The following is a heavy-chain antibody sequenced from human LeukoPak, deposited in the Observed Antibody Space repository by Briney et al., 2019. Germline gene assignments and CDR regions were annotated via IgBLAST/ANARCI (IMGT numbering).Heavy chain of an antibody. V-gene: IGHV4-39*01. Sequence: SETLSLTCTVSGGSITSSSYYWGWIRQPPGKGLEWIGIIYYSGGTYYNPSLKSRVTISVDTSKNQFSLKLSSVTAADTAVYYCARHSDYWGQGTLVTVSS. CDR2: IYYSGGT. CDR3: ARHSDY. J-gene: IGHJ4*02. CDR1: GGSITSSSYY.